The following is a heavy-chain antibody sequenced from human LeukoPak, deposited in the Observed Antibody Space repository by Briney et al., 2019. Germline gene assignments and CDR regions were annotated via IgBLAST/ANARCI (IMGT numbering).Heavy chain of an antibody. J-gene: IGHJ4*02. CDR3: ARDFGTYYYDSSGYS. Sequence: GGSLRLSCAASGFTFSSYGMHWVRQAPGKGLEWVAFIRYDGSNKYYADSVKGRFTISRDNSKNTLYLQMNSLRAEDTAVYYCARDFGTYYYDSSGYSWGQGTLVTVSS. CDR2: IRYDGSNK. CDR1: GFTFSSYG. D-gene: IGHD3-22*01. V-gene: IGHV3-30*02.